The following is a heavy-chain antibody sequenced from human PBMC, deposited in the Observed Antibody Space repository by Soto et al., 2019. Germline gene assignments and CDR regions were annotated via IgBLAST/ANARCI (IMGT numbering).Heavy chain of an antibody. CDR2: ISYDGSKK. V-gene: IGHV3-30-3*01. CDR1: GFTFSSYA. CDR3: ASDRVPRMGSNWFAP. J-gene: IGHJ5*02. D-gene: IGHD3-10*01. Sequence: QVQLVESGGGVVQPGRSLRLSCAASGFTFSSYAMHWVRQAPGKGLEWLAVISYDGSKKYNADSVKGRFTISRDNYKNRLNRQRNSLTAENTSVYYGASDRVPRMGSNWFAPWGQGTLVTVSS.